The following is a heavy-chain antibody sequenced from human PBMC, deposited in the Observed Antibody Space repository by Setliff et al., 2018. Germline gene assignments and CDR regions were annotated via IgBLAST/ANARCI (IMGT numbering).Heavy chain of an antibody. CDR1: GDSISSGNW. J-gene: IGHJ5*01. Sequence: PSETLSLTCAVSGDSISSGNWWSWVRQPPEKGLEWIGEINHSGNTNYNPSLKSRVTISVDKSTNQFSLKVISMTAADTAVYYCARGRNIAAHLLDSWGQGTLVTVSS. CDR3: ARGRNIAAHLLDS. D-gene: IGHD2-15*01. V-gene: IGHV4-4*02. CDR2: INHSGNT.